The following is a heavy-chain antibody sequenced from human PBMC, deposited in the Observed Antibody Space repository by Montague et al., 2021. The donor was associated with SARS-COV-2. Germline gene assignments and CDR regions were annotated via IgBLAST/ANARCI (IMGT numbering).Heavy chain of an antibody. V-gene: IGHV3-11*01. CDR1: GFTFSDYY. CDR3: ARVKQQLVVYYYYYMDV. D-gene: IGHD6-13*01. Sequence: LRLSCAASGFTFSDYYMSWIRQAPGKGLEWVSYISSSGGTIYYADSVKGRFTISRDNAKNSLYLQMNSLRAEDTAVYYCARVKQQLVVYYYYYMDVWGKGTTVTVSS. J-gene: IGHJ6*03. CDR2: ISSSGGTI.